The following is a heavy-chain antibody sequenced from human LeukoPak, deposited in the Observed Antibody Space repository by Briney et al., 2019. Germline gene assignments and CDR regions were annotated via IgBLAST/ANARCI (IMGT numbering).Heavy chain of an antibody. Sequence: SETLSLTCTVSGGSISSYYWSWIRQPPGEGLEWIEYIYYSGSTNYNPSLKSRVTISVDTSKNQFSLKLSSVTAADTAVYYCARNTGEFWGQGTLVTVSS. V-gene: IGHV4-59*01. CDR1: GGSISSYY. CDR3: ARNTGEF. J-gene: IGHJ4*02. D-gene: IGHD3-16*01. CDR2: IYYSGST.